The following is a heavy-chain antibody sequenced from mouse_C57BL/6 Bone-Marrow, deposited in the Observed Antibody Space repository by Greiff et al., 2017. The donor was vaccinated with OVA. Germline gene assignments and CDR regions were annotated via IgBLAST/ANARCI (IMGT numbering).Heavy chain of an antibody. J-gene: IGHJ1*03. CDR2: INYDGSST. CDR1: GFTFSDYY. Sequence: EVKLMESEGGLVQPGSSMKLSCTASGFTFSDYYMAWVRQVPEKGLEWVANINYDGSSTYYLDSLKSRFIISRDNGKNILYLQMSSLKSEDTATYYCARWGWDWYFDVGGTGTTVTVSS. D-gene: IGHD3-3*01. CDR3: ARWGWDWYFDV. V-gene: IGHV5-16*01.